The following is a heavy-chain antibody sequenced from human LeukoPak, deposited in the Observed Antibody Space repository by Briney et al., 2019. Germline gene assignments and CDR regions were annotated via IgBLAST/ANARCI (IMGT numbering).Heavy chain of an antibody. D-gene: IGHD3-3*01. Sequence: PSETLSLTCTVSGGSISSGGYYWSWIRQHPGKGLEWIGYIYYSGSTYYNPSLKSRVTISVDTSKNQFSLKLSSVTAADTAVYYCARVKEGDFWSGYPTYGMDVWGQGTTVTVSS. V-gene: IGHV4-31*03. J-gene: IGHJ6*02. CDR1: GGSISSGGYY. CDR3: ARVKEGDFWSGYPTYGMDV. CDR2: IYYSGST.